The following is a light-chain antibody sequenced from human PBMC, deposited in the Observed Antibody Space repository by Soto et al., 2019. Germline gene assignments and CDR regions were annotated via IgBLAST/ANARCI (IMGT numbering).Light chain of an antibody. V-gene: IGLV2-14*03. CDR1: RSDIGAYNY. CDR2: DVN. J-gene: IGLJ2*01. Sequence: QSVLTQPASVSGSPGQSITISCTGTRSDIGAYNYVSWYQQHPGEVPKLILYDVNVRLSGVSNRFSGSKSGNTASLTISGLQAEDEADYYCTSWTTSTTMIFGGGTQLTVL. CDR3: TSWTTSTTMI.